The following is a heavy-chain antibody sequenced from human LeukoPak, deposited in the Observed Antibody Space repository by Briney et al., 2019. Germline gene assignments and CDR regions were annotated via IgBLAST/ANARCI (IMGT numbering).Heavy chain of an antibody. CDR3: AKDSGGVPPRGSGN. Sequence: GGSLRLSCAASGFTFSNYAMSWVRQAPGKGLEWVSAISGRGDNTYYADSVKGRFTIFRDNSKNTLYLQVSSLRAEDTAVYYCAKDSGGVPPRGSGNWGQGTLVTVSS. D-gene: IGHD2-8*02. CDR1: GFTFSNYA. V-gene: IGHV3-23*01. CDR2: ISGRGDNT. J-gene: IGHJ4*02.